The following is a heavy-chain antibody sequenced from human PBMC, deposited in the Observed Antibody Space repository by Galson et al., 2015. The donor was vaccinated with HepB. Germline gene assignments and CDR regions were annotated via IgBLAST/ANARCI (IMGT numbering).Heavy chain of an antibody. V-gene: IGHV1-69*13. CDR3: AAMTTLTGGFDF. CDR1: GGTFNSHG. J-gene: IGHJ4*02. CDR2: IFPVFGTT. Sequence: SVKVSCKASGGTFNSHGFSWVRQAPGPGLEYMGQIFPVFGTTNYPQKFQGRVTLTADESTRTASLELSSLRSEDTAVYYCAAMTTLTGGFDFWGQGTLVIVSS. D-gene: IGHD4-11*01.